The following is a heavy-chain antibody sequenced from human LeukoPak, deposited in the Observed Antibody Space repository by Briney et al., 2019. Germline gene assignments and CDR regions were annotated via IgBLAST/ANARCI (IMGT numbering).Heavy chain of an antibody. Sequence: GGSLRLSCAASGFTFSTYWVHWVRQAPGKGLVWVSRINTDGTRTDYADSVKGRFTISRDNAKNTLSLQMNSLRAEDTAVYYCARASSGSHGDYWGQGTLVTVSS. CDR3: ARASSGSHGDY. J-gene: IGHJ4*02. CDR2: INTDGTRT. CDR1: GFTFSTYW. D-gene: IGHD6-19*01. V-gene: IGHV3-74*01.